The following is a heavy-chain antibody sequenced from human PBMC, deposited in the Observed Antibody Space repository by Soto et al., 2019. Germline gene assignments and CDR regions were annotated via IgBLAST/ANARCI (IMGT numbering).Heavy chain of an antibody. V-gene: IGHV1-46*01. D-gene: IGHD5-18*01. J-gene: IGHJ6*02. CDR3: ARGGRIVDTGIGYYYYHAMDV. CDR1: GYTFTSYY. Sequence: ASVEVSCKASGYTFTSYYIHWVRQAPGQGLEWMGIFNPTGDTASYAQKLQGRATMTRDTSTGTAYMELGSLRSEDTAVYYCARGGRIVDTGIGYYYYHAMDVWGQGTTVTVSS. CDR2: FNPTGDTA.